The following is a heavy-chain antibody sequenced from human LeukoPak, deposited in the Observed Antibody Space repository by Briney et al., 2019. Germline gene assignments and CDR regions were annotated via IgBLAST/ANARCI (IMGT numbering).Heavy chain of an antibody. CDR3: ARDSSGYDAFDI. CDR2: INPNSGGT. V-gene: IGHV1-2*02. CDR1: GYTFTSYA. Sequence: ASVKVSCKASGYTFTSYAMHWVRQAPGQGLEWMGWINPNSGGTNYAQKFQGRVTMTRDTSISTAYMELSRLRSDDTAVYYCARDSSGYDAFDIWGQGTMVTVSS. D-gene: IGHD3-22*01. J-gene: IGHJ3*02.